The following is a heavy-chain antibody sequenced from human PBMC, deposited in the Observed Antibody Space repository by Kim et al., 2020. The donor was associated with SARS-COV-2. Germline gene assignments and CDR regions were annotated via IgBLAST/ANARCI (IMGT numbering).Heavy chain of an antibody. V-gene: IGHV6-1*01. Sequence: WFYDYEVSVKSRISINADVSKSQFYLQLNSMTPDDTAVYYCVRGQHSAFDVWGQGTLVTVSS. D-gene: IGHD3-3*02. CDR2: WFY. CDR3: VRGQHSAFDV. J-gene: IGHJ3*01.